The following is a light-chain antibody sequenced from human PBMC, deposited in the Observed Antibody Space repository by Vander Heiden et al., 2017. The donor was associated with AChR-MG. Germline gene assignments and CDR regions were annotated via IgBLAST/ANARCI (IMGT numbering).Light chain of an antibody. CDR2: SND. CDR3: AAGDGSLRGWV. J-gene: IGLJ3*02. V-gene: IGLV1-47*02. Sequence: QSGLTQPPSASGTPGQRVTTSCSRTSSHLGGTCAYGYQQMPGMAPKLLIDSNDQRSSGVPDRCSGSKSGTSATLAISGLGSEDEADYFCAAGDGSLRGWVFGAGTKVTVL. CDR1: SSHLGGTC.